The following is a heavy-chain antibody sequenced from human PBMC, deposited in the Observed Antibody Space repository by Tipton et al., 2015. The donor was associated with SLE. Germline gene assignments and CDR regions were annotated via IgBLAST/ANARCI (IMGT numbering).Heavy chain of an antibody. D-gene: IGHD6-6*01. CDR2: INHRGST. J-gene: IGHJ6*03. Sequence: TLSLTCAVYGGSFSGYYWSWIRQPPGKGLEWIGEINHRGSTNYNPSLKSRVTISVDTSKNQFSLKLSSVTAADTAVYYCAREGVYSNYMDVWGKGTTVTVSS. V-gene: IGHV4-34*01. CDR3: AREGVYSNYMDV. CDR1: GGSFSGYY.